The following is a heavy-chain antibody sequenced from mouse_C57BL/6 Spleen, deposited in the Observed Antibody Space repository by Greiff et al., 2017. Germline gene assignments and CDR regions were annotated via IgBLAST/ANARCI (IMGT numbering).Heavy chain of an antibody. D-gene: IGHD3-2*02. V-gene: IGHV1-81*01. CDR3: ARPAQKAWLAY. J-gene: IGHJ3*01. CDR1: GYTFTSYG. CDR2: IYPRSGNT. Sequence: QVQLQQSGAELARPGASVKLSCKASGYTFTSYGISWVKQRTGQGLEWIGEIYPRSGNTYYNEKFKGKATLTADKSSSTAYMELRSLTSEDSAVYFCARPAQKAWLAYWGQGTLVTVSA.